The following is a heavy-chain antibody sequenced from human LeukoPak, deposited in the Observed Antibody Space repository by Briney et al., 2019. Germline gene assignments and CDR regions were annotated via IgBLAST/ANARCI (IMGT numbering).Heavy chain of an antibody. V-gene: IGHV3-23*01. D-gene: IGHD3-3*01. Sequence: GGSLRLSCAASGFTFSSYAMSWVRQAPGKGLEWVSGLSGRGGSTYYADSVKGRFTISRDNSKNKLYLQMNSLRAEDTAVYYCASNGGGGYYSDYWGQGTLVTVSS. CDR3: ASNGGGGYYSDY. CDR2: LSGRGGST. CDR1: GFTFSSYA. J-gene: IGHJ4*02.